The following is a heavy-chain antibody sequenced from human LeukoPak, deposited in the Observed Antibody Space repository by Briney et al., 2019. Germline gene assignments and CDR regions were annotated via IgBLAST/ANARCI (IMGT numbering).Heavy chain of an antibody. D-gene: IGHD3-22*01. CDR3: ARGASYYYDSSGFDY. Sequence: PGGSLRLSCAASGFTFSSYAMSWVRQAPGKGLEWVSAISGSGGSTYHADSVKGRFTISRDNSKNTLYLQMNSLRAEDTAVYYCARGASYYYDSSGFDYWGQGTLVTVSS. V-gene: IGHV3-23*01. CDR1: GFTFSSYA. J-gene: IGHJ4*02. CDR2: ISGSGGST.